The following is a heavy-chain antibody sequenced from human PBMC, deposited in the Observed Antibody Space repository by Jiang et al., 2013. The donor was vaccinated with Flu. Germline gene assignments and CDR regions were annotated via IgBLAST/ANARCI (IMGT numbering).Heavy chain of an antibody. CDR1: GGTFSSYA. J-gene: IGHJ2*01. V-gene: IGHV1-69*04. Sequence: GAEVKKPGSSVKVSCKASGGTFSSYAISWVRQAPGQGLEWMGRIIPILGIANYAQKFQGRVTITADKSTSTAYMELSSLRSEDTAVYYCARAIGDYGDNAGDWYFDLWGRGTLVTVSS. CDR2: IIPILGIA. D-gene: IGHD4-17*01. CDR3: ARAIGDYGDNAGDWYFDL.